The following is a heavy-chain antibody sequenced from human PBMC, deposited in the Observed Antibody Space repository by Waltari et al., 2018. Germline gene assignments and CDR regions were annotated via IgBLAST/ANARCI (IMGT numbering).Heavy chain of an antibody. CDR2: IKQDGSEK. D-gene: IGHD3-10*01. V-gene: IGHV3-7*01. CDR3: AREYPLLWFREPPIRGDAFDI. Sequence: EVQLVESGGGLVQPGGSLRLSCAASGFTFTSYWMSWVRQAPGKGLEWVANIKQDGSEKYYVDSVKGRFTISRDNAKNSLYLQMNSLRAEDTAVYYCAREYPLLWFREPPIRGDAFDIWGQGTMVTVSS. CDR1: GFTFTSYW. J-gene: IGHJ3*02.